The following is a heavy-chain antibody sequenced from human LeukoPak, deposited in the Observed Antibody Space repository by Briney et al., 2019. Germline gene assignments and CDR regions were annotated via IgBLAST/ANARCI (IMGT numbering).Heavy chain of an antibody. CDR2: INSDGSAT. J-gene: IGHJ4*02. D-gene: IGHD3-22*01. V-gene: IGHV3-74*01. CDR1: GFSFTNYW. Sequence: GGSLRLSCAASGFSFTNYWMHWVRQAPGKGLVWVSHINSDGSATRYADSVKGRFTISRDNAKNSLYLRMNSLRAEDTAVYYCARDWGRDSSGYYLFTFDYWGQGTLVTVSS. CDR3: ARDWGRDSSGYYLFTFDY.